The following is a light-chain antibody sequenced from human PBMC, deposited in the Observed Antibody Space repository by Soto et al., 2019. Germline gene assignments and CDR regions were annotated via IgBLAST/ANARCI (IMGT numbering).Light chain of an antibody. V-gene: IGKV1D-13*01. CDR1: QDISSA. Sequence: AMQVTQSPSSMAASVGDRVTXTCRASQDISSALAWYQQKPGKATKLLIYDASTGQSGVTSRLSGSGSGTDFTLTISSLQPEDFATYYCQQFNNYPLTFGGGTKVDIK. CDR3: QQFNNYPLT. CDR2: DAS. J-gene: IGKJ4*01.